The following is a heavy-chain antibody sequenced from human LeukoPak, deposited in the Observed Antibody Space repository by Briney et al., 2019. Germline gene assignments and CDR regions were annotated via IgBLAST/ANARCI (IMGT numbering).Heavy chain of an antibody. Sequence: SESLSLTCTVSGGSISRYYWSWIRQPPGKGLEWIGYIHYSGSTNYNSSLRSRVTISVDTSKNQFSLKLNSVTAADTAVYYCANGYTYDVWGQGKLGSVSS. CDR3: ANGYTYDV. CDR1: GGSISRYY. J-gene: IGHJ4*02. D-gene: IGHD5-18*01. V-gene: IGHV4-59*01. CDR2: IHYSGST.